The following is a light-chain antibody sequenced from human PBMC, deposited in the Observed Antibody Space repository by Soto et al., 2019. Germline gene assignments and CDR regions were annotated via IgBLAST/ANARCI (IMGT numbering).Light chain of an antibody. CDR2: DAS. V-gene: IGKV3-11*01. J-gene: IGKJ4*01. CDR1: QSLSSY. Sequence: EIVLTQSPATLSLSPGERATLTCRASQSLSSYLAWYQQKPGQAPRLLIYDASNRATGIPARFSGSGSGTDFTLSISSLQPEDFATYYCLQHNSYPLTFGGGTKVDI. CDR3: LQHNSYPLT.